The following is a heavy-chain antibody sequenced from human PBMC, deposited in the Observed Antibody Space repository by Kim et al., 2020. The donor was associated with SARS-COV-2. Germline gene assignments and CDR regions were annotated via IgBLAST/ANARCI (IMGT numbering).Heavy chain of an antibody. J-gene: IGHJ4*02. Sequence: GGSLRLSCAASGFAFSNYAMTWVRQAPGEGLEWVSGISGSGSNTYYVESVKGRYTIARDNSNSTLYLQMNSLRAEDTAVYYCAKVRSEVLAAINYWGQGTLVTVSS. V-gene: IGHV3-23*01. CDR3: AKVRSEVLAAINY. CDR2: ISGSGSNT. D-gene: IGHD2-15*01. CDR1: GFAFSNYA.